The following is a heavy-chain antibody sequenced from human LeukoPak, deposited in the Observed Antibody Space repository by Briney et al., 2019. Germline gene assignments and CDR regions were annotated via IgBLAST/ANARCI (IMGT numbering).Heavy chain of an antibody. CDR2: IWYDGSNK. V-gene: IGHV3-33*01. CDR3: ARDPGVRWLVGFDY. J-gene: IGHJ4*02. CDR1: GFTFNSYG. Sequence: PGRSLRLSRAASGFTFNSYGMHWVRQAPGKGLEWVAVIWYDGSNKYYADSVKGRFTISRDNSENTLYLQMDSLRAEDTAVYYCARDPGVRWLVGFDYWGQGTLVTVSS. D-gene: IGHD6-19*01.